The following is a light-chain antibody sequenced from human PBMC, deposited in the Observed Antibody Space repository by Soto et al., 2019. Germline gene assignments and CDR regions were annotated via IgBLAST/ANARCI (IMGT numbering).Light chain of an antibody. CDR1: SSNVGNNY. V-gene: IGLV1-51*02. J-gene: IGLJ1*01. CDR2: ETN. Sequence: QSVLTQPPSVSAAPGQTVTISCSGSSSNVGNNYVSWYQHLPGTAPKLLIYETNRRPAGISDRFSGSKSGTSATLGITGLQTADEADDYCETWDTSLSAGRVFGPGTKLTVL. CDR3: ETWDTSLSAGRV.